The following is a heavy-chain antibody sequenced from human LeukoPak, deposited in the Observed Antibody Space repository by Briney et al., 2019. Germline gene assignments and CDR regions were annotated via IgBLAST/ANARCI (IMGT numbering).Heavy chain of an antibody. D-gene: IGHD6-19*01. J-gene: IGHJ4*02. V-gene: IGHV3-23*01. CDR3: AKDSARVAVADHFDY. CDR2: ISGSGGST. CDR1: GFTFSSYA. Sequence: PGGSLRLPCAASGFTFSSYAMSWVRQAPGKGLEWVSAISGSGGSTYYADSVKGRFTISRDNSKNTLYLQMNSLRAEDTAVYYCAKDSARVAVADHFDYWGQGTLVTVSS.